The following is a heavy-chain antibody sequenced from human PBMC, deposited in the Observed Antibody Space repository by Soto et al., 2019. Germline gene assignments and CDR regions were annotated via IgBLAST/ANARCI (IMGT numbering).Heavy chain of an antibody. CDR2: IFHSGNT. D-gene: IGHD5-18*01. J-gene: IGHJ4*02. Sequence: KPSETLSLTCTVSGGAIIDTNYYWGWIRQPPGKGLEWIGSIFHSGNTYYNPSLESRVTISVDTSKNQFSLMLNSVTAADTAIYYCARHIRYTYGYFPRYIVQWGQGTLGTGSS. CDR3: ARHIRYTYGYFPRYIVQ. CDR1: GGAIIDTNYY. V-gene: IGHV4-39*01.